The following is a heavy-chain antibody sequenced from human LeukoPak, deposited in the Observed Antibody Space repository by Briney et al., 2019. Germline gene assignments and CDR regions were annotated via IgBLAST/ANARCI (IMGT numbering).Heavy chain of an antibody. CDR3: ARSSDLNLVGALDY. D-gene: IGHD6-19*01. V-gene: IGHV3-23*01. J-gene: IGHJ4*02. CDR1: GFTFSYYA. Sequence: PGGSLRLSCAASGFTFSYYAMSWVRQAPGKGLEWVSTISGIGDTTYYADSVKGRFTISRDNSKNTLFLQMNSLRAEDTALFYCARSSDLNLVGALDYWGQGTLITVSS. CDR2: ISGIGDTT.